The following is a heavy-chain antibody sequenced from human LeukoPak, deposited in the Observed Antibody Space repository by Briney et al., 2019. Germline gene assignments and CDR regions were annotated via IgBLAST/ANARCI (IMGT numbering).Heavy chain of an antibody. D-gene: IGHD3-22*01. Sequence: ASVKVSCKASGGTFSSYAISWVRQAPGQGLEWMGWISAYNGNTNYAQNLQDRVTMTTDTSTSTAYMELRSLRSDDTAVYYCATSYHYDSSGYYSSFDYWGQGTLVTVSS. CDR3: ATSYHYDSSGYYSSFDY. J-gene: IGHJ4*02. CDR2: ISAYNGNT. V-gene: IGHV1-18*01. CDR1: GGTFSSYA.